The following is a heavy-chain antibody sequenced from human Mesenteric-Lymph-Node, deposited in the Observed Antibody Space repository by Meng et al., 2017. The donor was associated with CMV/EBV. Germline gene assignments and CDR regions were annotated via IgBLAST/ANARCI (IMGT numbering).Heavy chain of an antibody. D-gene: IGHD2-2*03. V-gene: IGHV1-69*10. Sequence: SVKVSCKASGGTSNTYTFNWWRQAPGGGLEWMGGIIRYLGEPNYAQTFQGRVTITADKSTSTAYMELSSLRSEDTAVYYCARDLGYCSSTSCYGTPLKYWGQGTLVTVSS. J-gene: IGHJ4*02. CDR1: GGTSNTYT. CDR3: ARDLGYCSSTSCYGTPLKY. CDR2: IIRYLGEP.